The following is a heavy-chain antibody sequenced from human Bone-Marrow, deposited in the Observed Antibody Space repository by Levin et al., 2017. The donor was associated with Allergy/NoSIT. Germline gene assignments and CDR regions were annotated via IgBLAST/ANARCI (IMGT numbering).Heavy chain of an antibody. CDR2: ISYEGSKI. D-gene: IGHD6-19*01. CDR1: GFPFISYS. J-gene: IGHJ6*02. V-gene: IGHV3-30-3*01. CDR3: ARDRRDLYSSGWYYYFGVDV. Sequence: GGSLRLSCAASGFPFISYSMHWVRQAPGKGLEWVAVISYEGSKIYYANSVKGRFTVSRVNSNNTLFLQMDSLRPEDTGVYYCARDRRDLYSSGWYYYFGVDVWGQGTTVTVSS.